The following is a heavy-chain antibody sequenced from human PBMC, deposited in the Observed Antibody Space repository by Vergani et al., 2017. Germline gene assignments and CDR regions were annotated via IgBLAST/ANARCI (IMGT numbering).Heavy chain of an antibody. V-gene: IGHV3-11*04. CDR2: ISGSGESI. D-gene: IGHD3-22*01. J-gene: IGHJ6*02. Sequence: QVQLVESGGDVVKPGGSLRLSCAASGFIFSDYYMSWIRQAPGKGLEWVSHISGSGESIYAADSVRGRFTISRDNGKKFLYLQMNSLRVEDTAVYYCAKVESYYEGPGYHFVGYGMDVWGQGTRVTVSS. CDR3: AKVESYYEGPGYHFVGYGMDV. CDR1: GFIFSDYY.